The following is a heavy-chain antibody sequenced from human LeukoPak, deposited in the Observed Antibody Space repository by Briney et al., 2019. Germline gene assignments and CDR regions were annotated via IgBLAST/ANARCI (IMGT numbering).Heavy chain of an antibody. V-gene: IGHV3-7*01. CDR3: ARGPPQEYYYYMDV. CDR1: GFNFSSYW. Sequence: GGSLRLSCTASGFNFSSYWMSWVRQAPGKGQEWVANIKQDGSEKYYVDSVKGRFTISRDNAKNSLYLQMNSLRAEDTAVYYCARGPPQEYYYYMDVWGKGTMVTVSS. J-gene: IGHJ6*03. CDR2: IKQDGSEK.